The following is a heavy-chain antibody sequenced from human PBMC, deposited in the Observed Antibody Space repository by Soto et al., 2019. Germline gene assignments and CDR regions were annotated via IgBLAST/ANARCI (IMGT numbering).Heavy chain of an antibody. CDR1: GGTFSSYA. Sequence: ASVKVSCKASGGTFSSYAISWVRQAPGQGLEWMGGIIPIFGTANYAQKFQGRVTITADESTSTAYMELSSLRSEDTAVYYCARERGETMSKYSSSSGRAYYYYMDVWGKGTTVTVSS. D-gene: IGHD6-6*01. J-gene: IGHJ6*03. CDR3: ARERGETMSKYSSSSGRAYYYYMDV. V-gene: IGHV1-69*13. CDR2: IIPIFGTA.